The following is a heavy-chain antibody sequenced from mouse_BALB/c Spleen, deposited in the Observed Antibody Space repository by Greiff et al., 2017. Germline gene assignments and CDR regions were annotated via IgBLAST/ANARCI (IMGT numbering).Heavy chain of an antibody. J-gene: IGHJ3*01. D-gene: IGHD2-2*01. V-gene: IGHV1-7*01. Sequence: QVQLKQSGAELAKPGASVKMSCKASGYTFTSYWMHWVKQRPGQGLEWIGYINPSTGYTEYNQKFKDKATLTADKSSSTAYMQLSSLTSEDSAVYYCARDGYGAFAYWGQGTLVTVSA. CDR3: ARDGYGAFAY. CDR2: INPSTGYT. CDR1: GYTFTSYW.